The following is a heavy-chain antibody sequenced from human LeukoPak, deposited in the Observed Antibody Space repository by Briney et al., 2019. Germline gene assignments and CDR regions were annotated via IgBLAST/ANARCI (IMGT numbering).Heavy chain of an antibody. CDR1: GGSFGGYY. CDR2: INHSGST. Sequence: NTSETLSLTCAVYGGSFGGYYWSWIRQPPGKGLEWIGEINHSGSTNYNPSLKSRVTISVDTSKNQFSLKLSSVTAADTAVYYCARLGIAAAPRLAYYYYCMDVWGKGTTVTISS. V-gene: IGHV4-34*01. J-gene: IGHJ6*03. D-gene: IGHD6-13*01. CDR3: ARLGIAAAPRLAYYYYCMDV.